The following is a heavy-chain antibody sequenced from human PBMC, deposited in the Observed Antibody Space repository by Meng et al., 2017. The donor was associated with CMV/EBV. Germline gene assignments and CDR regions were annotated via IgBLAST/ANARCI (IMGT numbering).Heavy chain of an antibody. CDR2: INPNSGGT. V-gene: IGHV1-2*02. J-gene: IGHJ6*02. Sequence: ASVKVSCKASGYTFTGYYMHWVRQAPGQGLEWMGWINPNSGGTNYAQKLQGRVTMTTDTSTSTAYMELRSLRSDDTAVYYCARDLLYSNYTFYYYYGMDVWGQGTTVTVSS. D-gene: IGHD4-11*01. CDR1: GYTFTGYY. CDR3: ARDLLYSNYTFYYYYGMDV.